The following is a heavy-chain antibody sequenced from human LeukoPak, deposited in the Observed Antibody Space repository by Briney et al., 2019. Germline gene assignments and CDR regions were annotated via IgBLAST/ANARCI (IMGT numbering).Heavy chain of an antibody. J-gene: IGHJ5*02. CDR2: INPNSGGT. D-gene: IGHD1-26*01. Sequence: ASVKVSCKASGYTFTGYYMHWVRQAPGQGLEWMGWINPNSGGTNYAQKFQGRVTMTRDTSISTAYMEPSRLRSDDTAVYYCARDSPIVGATHWFDPWGQGTLVTVSS. V-gene: IGHV1-2*02. CDR1: GYTFTGYY. CDR3: ARDSPIVGATHWFDP.